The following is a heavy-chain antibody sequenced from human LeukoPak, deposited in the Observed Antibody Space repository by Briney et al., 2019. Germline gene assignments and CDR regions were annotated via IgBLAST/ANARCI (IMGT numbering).Heavy chain of an antibody. Sequence: GGSLRLSCAASGFTFSSYAMHWVRQAPGKGLEWVAVISYDGSNKYYADSVKGRFTISRDNSKKTLYLQMNSLRAEDTAVYYCARGQYSSGWQTEDYFDYWGQGTLVTVSS. D-gene: IGHD6-19*01. J-gene: IGHJ4*02. CDR3: ARGQYSSGWQTEDYFDY. V-gene: IGHV3-30*04. CDR1: GFTFSSYA. CDR2: ISYDGSNK.